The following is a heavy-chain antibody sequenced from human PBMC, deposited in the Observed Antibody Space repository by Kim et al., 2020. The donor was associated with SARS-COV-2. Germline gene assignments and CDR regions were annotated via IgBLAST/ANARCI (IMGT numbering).Heavy chain of an antibody. CDR1: GFTFSSYG. CDR3: AKDPYSSGWYFDD. Sequence: GGSLRLSCAASGFTFSSYGMHWVRQAPGKGLEWVAVISYDGSNKYYADSVKGRFTISRDNSKNTLYLQMNSLIAEDTAVYYCAKDPYSSGWYFDDWGQGTLVTVSS. CDR2: ISYDGSNK. V-gene: IGHV3-30*18. D-gene: IGHD6-19*01. J-gene: IGHJ4*02.